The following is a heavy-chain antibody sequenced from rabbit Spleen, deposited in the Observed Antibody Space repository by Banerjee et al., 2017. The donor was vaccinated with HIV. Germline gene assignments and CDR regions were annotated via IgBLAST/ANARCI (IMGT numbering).Heavy chain of an antibody. J-gene: IGHJ6*01. D-gene: IGHD8-1*01. CDR1: GFSFSDDSY. Sequence: QEQLKESGGGLVTPGGTLTLTCTVSGFSFSDDSYMCWVRQAPGKGLEWIVCIDIGSSGFTYFASWAKGRFTISKTSSTTVTLQMTSLTAADTATYFCARDTGSSFSSYGMDLWGPGTLVTVS. V-gene: IGHV1S45*01. CDR2: IDIGSSGFT. CDR3: ARDTGSSFSSYGMDL.